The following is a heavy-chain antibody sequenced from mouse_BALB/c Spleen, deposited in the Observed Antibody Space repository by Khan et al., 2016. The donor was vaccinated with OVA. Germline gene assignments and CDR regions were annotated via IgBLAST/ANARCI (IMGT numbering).Heavy chain of an antibody. V-gene: IGHV9-3-1*01. Sequence: QIQLVQSGPELKKPGETVKISCKASGYTFTNSGMNWVKQAPGKGLKWMGWINTYTGAPTYADDFKGRFAFSLEPSASTSYLQINNLKNEDTATYFCARSNGNYWFAYWGQGTLVTVSA. CDR2: INTYTGAP. CDR1: GYTFTNSG. D-gene: IGHD2-1*01. CDR3: ARSNGNYWFAY. J-gene: IGHJ3*01.